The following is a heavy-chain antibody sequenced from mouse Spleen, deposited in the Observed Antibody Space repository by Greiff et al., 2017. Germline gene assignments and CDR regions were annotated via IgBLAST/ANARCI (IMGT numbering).Heavy chain of an antibody. CDR1: GYTFTDYE. CDR3: AREGYYDGSSSFAY. V-gene: IGHV1-15*01. J-gene: IGHJ3*01. CDR2: IDPETGGT. D-gene: IGHD1-1*01. Sequence: VQLQQSGAELVRPGASVTLSCKASGYTFTDYEMHWVKQRPVHGLEWIGAIDPETGGTAYNQKFKGKAILTADKSSSTAYMELRSLTSEDSAVYYCAREGYYDGSSSFAYWGQGTLVTVSA.